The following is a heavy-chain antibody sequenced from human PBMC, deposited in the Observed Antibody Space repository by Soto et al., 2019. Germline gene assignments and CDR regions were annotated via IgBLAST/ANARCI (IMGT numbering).Heavy chain of an antibody. J-gene: IGHJ4*02. CDR2: VNPILSMS. CDR1: GDTFSFYS. Sequence: QVQLVQSGAEVKRPGSSVKVSCKASGDTFSFYSINWVRQAPGLGLEWMGRVNPILSMSNYAQRFQGRVTMTADKSTSTAYMGLSGLRSEDMARYYCATSYGSGYRAFDYWGQGALVTVSS. V-gene: IGHV1-69*04. D-gene: IGHD3-10*01. CDR3: ATSYGSGYRAFDY.